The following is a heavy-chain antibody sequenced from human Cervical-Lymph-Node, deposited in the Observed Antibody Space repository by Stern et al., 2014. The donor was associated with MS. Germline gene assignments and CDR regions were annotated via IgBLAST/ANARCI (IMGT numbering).Heavy chain of an antibody. V-gene: IGHV1-18*01. Sequence: QVQLVQSGAEVRQPGASVKVSCEASTDTFINHGITWVRQAPGQGLEWLGLITPYDGYKNYGQRFRGRLTLTADTSTNTAYMELRSLTSDDTAVYYCAREKGPVSNWAYIDPWGQGTLVTVSS. J-gene: IGHJ5*02. CDR2: ITPYDGYK. CDR3: AREKGPVSNWAYIDP. CDR1: TDTFINHG. D-gene: IGHD2-21*01.